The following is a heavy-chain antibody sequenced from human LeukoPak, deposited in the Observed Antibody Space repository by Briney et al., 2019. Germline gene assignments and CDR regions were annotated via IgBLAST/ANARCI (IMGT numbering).Heavy chain of an antibody. V-gene: IGHV3-21*01. Sequence: GGSLRLSCAASGFTFSSYSMNWVRQAPGKGLEWVSSISTSSIYIYYADSMKGRFTISRDNAKKSLYLQMNSLRAEDTAVYYCARGPSGYHNTGGQGTLVTVSS. J-gene: IGHJ4*02. CDR1: GFTFSSYS. D-gene: IGHD5-12*01. CDR3: ARGPSGYHNT. CDR2: ISTSSIYI.